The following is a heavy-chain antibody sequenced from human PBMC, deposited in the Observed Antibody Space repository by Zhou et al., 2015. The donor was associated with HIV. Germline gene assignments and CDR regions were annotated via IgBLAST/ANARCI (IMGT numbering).Heavy chain of an antibody. D-gene: IGHD2-2*01. J-gene: IGHJ6*02. CDR3: ARDIVVVPAAMFYYYYGMDV. Sequence: QVQLVQSGAEVKKPGASVKVSCKASGYTFTSYGISWVRQAPGQGLEWMGWISAYNGNTNYAQKLQGRVTMTTDTSTSTAYMELRSLRSDDTAVYYCARDIVVVPAAMFYYYYGMDVWGQGTTVTVSS. CDR1: GYTFTSYG. CDR2: ISAYNGNT. V-gene: IGHV1-18*01.